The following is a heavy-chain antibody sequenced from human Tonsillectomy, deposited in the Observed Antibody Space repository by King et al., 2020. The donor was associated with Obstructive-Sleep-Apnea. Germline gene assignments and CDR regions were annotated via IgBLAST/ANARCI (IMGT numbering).Heavy chain of an antibody. CDR1: GGSVSSGSYY. V-gene: IGHV4-61*01. J-gene: IGHJ4*02. CDR3: ARGRVDSSGYYFNYFDY. Sequence: QLQESGPGLVKPSETLSLTCTVSGGSVSSGSYYWSWIRQPPGKGLEWIGYIYYSGSTNYNPSLKSRVTISVDTSKNQFSLKLSSVTAADTAVYYCARGRVDSSGYYFNYFDYWGQGTLVTVSS. D-gene: IGHD3-22*01. CDR2: IYYSGST.